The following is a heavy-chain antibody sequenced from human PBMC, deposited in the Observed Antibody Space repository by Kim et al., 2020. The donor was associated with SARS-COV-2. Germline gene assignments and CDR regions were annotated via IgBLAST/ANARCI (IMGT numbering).Heavy chain of an antibody. CDR1: GGTFSSYA. D-gene: IGHD3-22*01. CDR2: IIPIFGTA. J-gene: IGHJ4*02. V-gene: IGHV1-69*13. Sequence: SVKVSCKASGGTFSSYAISWVRQAPGQGLEWMGGIIPIFGTANYAQKFQGRVTITADESTSTAYMELSSLRSEDTAVYYCARVTTYYYDSSLYGGVDYWGQRTLVTVSP. CDR3: ARVTTYYYDSSLYGGVDY.